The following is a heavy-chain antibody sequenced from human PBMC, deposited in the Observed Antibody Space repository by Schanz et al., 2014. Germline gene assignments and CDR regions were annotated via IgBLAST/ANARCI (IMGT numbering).Heavy chain of an antibody. D-gene: IGHD7-27*01. Sequence: EQLVESGGGLVQPGGSLRLSCAASGFRVITNYMTWVRQAPGKGLEWVSIMFPGGNTYYADSVKGRFTISRDNSKNTLFLQMNSLRAEDTAVYYCARENLNWEAFDIWGQGTVVTVSS. CDR1: GFRVITNY. J-gene: IGHJ3*02. V-gene: IGHV3-66*01. CDR2: MFPGGNT. CDR3: ARENLNWEAFDI.